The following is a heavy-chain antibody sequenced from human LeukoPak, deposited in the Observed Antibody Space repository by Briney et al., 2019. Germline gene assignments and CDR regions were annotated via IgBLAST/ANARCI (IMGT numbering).Heavy chain of an antibody. CDR1: GFTFSSYG. Sequence: GGSLRLSCAASGFTFSSYGMHWVRQAPGKGLEWVAVISYNGSNKYYADSVKGRFTISRDNSKSTLSLQMNSLRAEDTAIYYCATYRQVLLPFESWGQGTLVTVSS. J-gene: IGHJ4*02. CDR2: ISYNGSNK. D-gene: IGHD5-18*01. CDR3: ATYRQVLLPFES. V-gene: IGHV3-30*03.